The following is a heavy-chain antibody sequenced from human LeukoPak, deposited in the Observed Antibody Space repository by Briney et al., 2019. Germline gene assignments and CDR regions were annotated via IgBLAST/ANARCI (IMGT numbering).Heavy chain of an antibody. CDR3: ARDEAESGKPHELDHYMDV. CDR1: GYTFTSYG. Sequence: SVKVSCKASGYTFTSYGISWVRQAPGQGLEWMGWISAYNGNTNYAQKLQGRVTMTTDTSTSTAYMELRSLRSDDTAVYYCARDEAESGKPHELDHYMDVWGKGTTVTVSS. D-gene: IGHD3/OR15-3a*01. CDR2: ISAYNGNT. V-gene: IGHV1-18*01. J-gene: IGHJ6*03.